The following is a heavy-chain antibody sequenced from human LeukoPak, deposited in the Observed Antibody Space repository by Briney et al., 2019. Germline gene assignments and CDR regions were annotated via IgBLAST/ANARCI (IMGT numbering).Heavy chain of an antibody. D-gene: IGHD6-19*01. J-gene: IGHJ4*02. CDR2: ISNSGSTI. CDR1: GFTFSSYE. CDR3: ARDEPGIAVDVGVY. Sequence: RGSLRLSCAASGFTFSSYEMNWVRQAPGKGLEWVSYISNSGSTIYYADSVKGRFTISRDNAKNSLYLQMNSLRAEDTAVYYCARDEPGIAVDVGVYWGQGTLVTVSS. V-gene: IGHV3-48*03.